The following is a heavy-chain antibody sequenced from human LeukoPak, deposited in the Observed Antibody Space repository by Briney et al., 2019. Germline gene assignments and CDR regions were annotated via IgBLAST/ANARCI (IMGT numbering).Heavy chain of an antibody. CDR3: ARDGSIAAAGALDY. CDR1: GYSISSGYY. V-gene: IGHV4-38-2*02. J-gene: IGHJ4*02. D-gene: IGHD6-13*01. CDR2: IYHSGST. Sequence: SETLSLTCTVSGYSISSGYYWGWIRQPPGKGLEWIGSIYHSGSTYYNPSLKSRVTISVDTSKNQFSLKLSSVTAADTAVYYCARDGSIAAAGALDYWGQGTLVTVSS.